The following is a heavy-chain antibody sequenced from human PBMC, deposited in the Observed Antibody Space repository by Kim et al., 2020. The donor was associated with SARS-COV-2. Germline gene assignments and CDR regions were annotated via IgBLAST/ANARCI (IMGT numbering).Heavy chain of an antibody. J-gene: IGHJ4*02. Sequence: NPSLKSRVTISVDTSKNQFSLKMSSVTAADTAVYYCAREPPPAAGHFDYWGQRTLVTVSS. V-gene: IGHV4-31*02. D-gene: IGHD6-13*01. CDR3: AREPPPAAGHFDY.